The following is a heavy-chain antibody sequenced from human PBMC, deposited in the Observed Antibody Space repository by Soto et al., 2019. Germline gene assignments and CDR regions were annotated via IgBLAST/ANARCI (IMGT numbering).Heavy chain of an antibody. J-gene: IGHJ6*03. D-gene: IGHD1-1*01. Sequence: SETLSLPFAVYWGYFSGYYWSWIRQPPRKGLEWIGENNHSGSTNYNPSLKSRVTISVDTSKNQFSLKLSSVTAADTAVYYCARLQVHPTPSYYYYYMDVWGKGTTVTVSS. CDR3: ARLQVHPTPSYYYYYMDV. V-gene: IGHV4-34*01. CDR2: NNHSGST. CDR1: WGYFSGYY.